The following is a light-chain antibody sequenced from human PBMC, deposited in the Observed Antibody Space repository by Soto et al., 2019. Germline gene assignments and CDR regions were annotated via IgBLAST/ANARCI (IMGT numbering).Light chain of an antibody. Sequence: DIQMTQSPSTLSASVGDRVTITCRASQSISSWLAWYQQKPGKAPNLLIYKASSLESGVPSRFSGSGSGTEFTLTISSLQHDDFATYYCQQYNSNPWTIGQGTKVEIK. J-gene: IGKJ1*01. V-gene: IGKV1-5*03. CDR1: QSISSW. CDR3: QQYNSNPWT. CDR2: KAS.